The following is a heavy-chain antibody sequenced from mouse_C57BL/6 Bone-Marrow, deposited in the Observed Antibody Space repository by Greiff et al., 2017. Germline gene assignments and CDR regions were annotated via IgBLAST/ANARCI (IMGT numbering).Heavy chain of an antibody. D-gene: IGHD1-1*01. J-gene: IGHJ2*01. Sequence: VKVVESGAELVKPGASVKLSCKASGYTFTNYWMHWVKQRPGQGLEWIGNIYPSDSETHYNQKFKDKATLTVDKSSSTAYMQLSSLTSEDSAVYYCARRITTNDYFDYWGQGTTLTVSS. V-gene: IGHV1-61*01. CDR3: ARRITTNDYFDY. CDR1: GYTFTNYW. CDR2: IYPSDSET.